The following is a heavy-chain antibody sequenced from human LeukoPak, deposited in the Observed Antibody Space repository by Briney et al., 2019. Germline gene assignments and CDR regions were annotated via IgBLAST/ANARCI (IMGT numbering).Heavy chain of an antibody. CDR1: GFTVSSNY. Sequence: PGGSVRLSCEASGFTVSSNYMSWVRQAPGKGLEWVSVIYSDGRTSYADSVKGRFTISRDNSKNTLYLQMNSLRAEDTAVYYCARGARSGQTVQLGYWGQGTLVTVSS. D-gene: IGHD2-15*01. CDR2: IYSDGRT. J-gene: IGHJ4*02. V-gene: IGHV3-66*01. CDR3: ARGARSGQTVQLGY.